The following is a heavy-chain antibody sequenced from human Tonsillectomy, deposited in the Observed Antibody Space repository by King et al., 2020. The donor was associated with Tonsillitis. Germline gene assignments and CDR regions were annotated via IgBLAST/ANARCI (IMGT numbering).Heavy chain of an antibody. J-gene: IGHJ4*02. D-gene: IGHD2-2*01. V-gene: IGHV3-23*04. CDR3: AKGSCTSTSCPPYFDN. Sequence: VQLVESGGGLVQPGGSLRLSCAASGFTFSSYAMNWVRQAPGKGLEWVSALTTGGGSTYYADSVKGRFSISSDNSKDTLYLQMNSRRAEDTAVYYCAKGSCTSTSCPPYFDNWGPGTLVTVSS. CDR1: GFTFSSYA. CDR2: LTTGGGST.